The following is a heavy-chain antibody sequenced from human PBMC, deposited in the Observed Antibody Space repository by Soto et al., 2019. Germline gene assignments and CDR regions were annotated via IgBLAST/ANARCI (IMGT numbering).Heavy chain of an antibody. J-gene: IGHJ4*02. Sequence: QVQLQESGPGLVKPSQTLSLTCTVSGGFISSGDYYWSRMRQPPGKGLEWIGYIYNSGSTYYNPSLKSRVTTSIDMSMNEISLTVASVTAADSAVYYCAGEGSGGSGPNFDYWGQGTMVTVSS. CDR3: AGEGSGGSGPNFDY. CDR1: GGFISSGDYY. CDR2: IYNSGST. D-gene: IGHD3-16*01. V-gene: IGHV4-30-4*01.